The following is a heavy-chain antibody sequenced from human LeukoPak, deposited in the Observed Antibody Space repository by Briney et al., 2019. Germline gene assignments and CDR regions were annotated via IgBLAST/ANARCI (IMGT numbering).Heavy chain of an antibody. CDR2: ISGSGGST. D-gene: IGHD6-13*01. CDR3: AKIPFLRYSSSLDY. J-gene: IGHJ4*02. Sequence: GGSLRLSCAASGFTFSSYAMSWVRQAPGKGLEWVSAISGSGGSTYYADSVKGRLTISRDNSKNTLYLQMNSLRAEDTAVYYCAKIPFLRYSSSLDYWGQGTLVTVSS. CDR1: GFTFSSYA. V-gene: IGHV3-23*01.